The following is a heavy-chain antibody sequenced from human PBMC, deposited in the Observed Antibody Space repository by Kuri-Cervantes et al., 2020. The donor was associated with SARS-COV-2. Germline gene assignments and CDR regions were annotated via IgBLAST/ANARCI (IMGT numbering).Heavy chain of an antibody. Sequence: ESLKISCTASGFTFGDYAMSWVRQAPGKGLEWIGTIFYSGSTYYNPSLKGRVTISVDTSKNQFSLKLSSVTAADTAVYYCARDPNANHNNWFDPWGQGTLVTVSS. CDR3: ARDPNANHNNWFDP. D-gene: IGHD4/OR15-4a*01. CDR1: GFTFGDYA. J-gene: IGHJ5*02. CDR2: IFYSGST. V-gene: IGHV4-59*01.